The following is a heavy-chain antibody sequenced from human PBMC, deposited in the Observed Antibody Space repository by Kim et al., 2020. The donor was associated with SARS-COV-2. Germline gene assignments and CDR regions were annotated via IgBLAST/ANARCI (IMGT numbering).Heavy chain of an antibody. CDR2: IYYSGST. J-gene: IGHJ4*02. V-gene: IGHV4-39*01. CDR3: AGHVGRLCRAAAPYYFHY. Sequence: SETLSLTCTVSGGSISSSNYYWGWIRQPPGKGLEWIGSIYYSGSTYYNPSLKSRVTISVDTSKNQFSLNVVSVTAADTAVYYCAGHVGRLCRAAAPYYFHYWGQETLVTVSS. D-gene: IGHD6-13*01. CDR1: GGSISSSNYY.